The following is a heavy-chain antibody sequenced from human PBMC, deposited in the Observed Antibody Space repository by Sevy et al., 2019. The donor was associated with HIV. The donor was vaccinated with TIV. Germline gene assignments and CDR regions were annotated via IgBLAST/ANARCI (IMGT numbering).Heavy chain of an antibody. CDR2: IKQDESEK. V-gene: IGHV3-7*01. CDR3: ARDLIVPTGMFYYGMDV. Sequence: GGSLRLSCAASGFTVGTYWMSWVHQAPGKGLQWVASIKQDESEKNYVDSVKGRFTISRDNAKNSLALQMNSLRAEDTAVYYCARDLIVPTGMFYYGMDVWGQGTTVTVSS. D-gene: IGHD2-2*01. J-gene: IGHJ6*02. CDR1: GFTVGTYW.